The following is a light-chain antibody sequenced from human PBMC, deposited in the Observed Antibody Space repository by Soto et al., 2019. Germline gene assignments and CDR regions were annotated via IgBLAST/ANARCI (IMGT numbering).Light chain of an antibody. CDR2: GAS. V-gene: IGKV3-20*01. CDR3: QQYGGSPRVT. J-gene: IGKJ4*01. Sequence: EIVLTQSPGTLSLSPGERATLSCRASQSVTSYYLAWYQQKPGQAPRLLIYGASSRATGIPDRFSGSGSGTDFTLTISRLEPEDFAVYYCQQYGGSPRVTFGGGTKVEIK. CDR1: QSVTSYY.